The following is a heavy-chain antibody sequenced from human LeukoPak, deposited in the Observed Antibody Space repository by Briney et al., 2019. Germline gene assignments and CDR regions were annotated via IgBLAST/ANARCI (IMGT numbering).Heavy chain of an antibody. V-gene: IGHV3-23*01. CDR3: AKDPWGMDV. J-gene: IGHJ6*02. CDR1: GFTFSSYG. CDR2: ISGSGGST. Sequence: GGSLRLSCAASGFTFSSYGMHWVRQAPGKGLEWVSAISGSGGSTYYADSVKGRFTISRDNSKNTLYLQMNSLRTEDTAVYYCAKDPWGMDVWGQGTTVTVSS.